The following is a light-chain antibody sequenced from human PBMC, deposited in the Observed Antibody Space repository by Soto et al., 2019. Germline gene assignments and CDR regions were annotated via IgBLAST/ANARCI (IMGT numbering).Light chain of an antibody. J-gene: IGLJ3*02. CDR2: LNSDGSH. CDR3: QTWGTGPWV. Sequence: QPVLTQSPSASASLGASGKLTCTLSSGHSSYAIAWHQQQPEKGPRYLMKLNSDGSHSKGDGIPERFSGSSSGAERYLTISSLQSEDEADYYWQTWGTGPWVFGGGTKLTVL. V-gene: IGLV4-69*01. CDR1: SGHSSYA.